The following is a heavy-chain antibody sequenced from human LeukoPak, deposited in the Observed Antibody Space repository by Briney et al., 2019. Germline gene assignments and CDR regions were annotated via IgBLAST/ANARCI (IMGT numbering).Heavy chain of an antibody. CDR1: GYTFTGYY. CDR2: INPNSGGT. CDR3: ARVNSGCDGSLDY. D-gene: IGHD5-12*01. V-gene: IGHV1-2*04. J-gene: IGHJ4*02. Sequence: ASVKVSCKASGYTFTGYYMHWVRQAPGQGLEWMGWINPNSGGTNYAQKFQGWVTMTRDTSISTAYMELSRLRSDDTAVYYCARVNSGCDGSLDYWGQGTLVTVSS.